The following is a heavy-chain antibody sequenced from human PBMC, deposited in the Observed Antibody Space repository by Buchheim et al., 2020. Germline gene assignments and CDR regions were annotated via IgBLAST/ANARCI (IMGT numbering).Heavy chain of an antibody. CDR1: GFSFSGYA. V-gene: IGHV3-23*04. D-gene: IGHD4-11*01. CDR3: AKGSRGYTNYFFDY. J-gene: IGHJ4*02. Sequence: EVQLVDSGGGLVQPGESLRLSCAASGFSFSGYAMSWVRQAPGKGLAWVSSISGSGATTFNADSVKGRFTISRYNSKNMLYLQMNSLRAEDTAVYFCAKGSRGYTNYFFDYWGQGTL. CDR2: ISGSGATT.